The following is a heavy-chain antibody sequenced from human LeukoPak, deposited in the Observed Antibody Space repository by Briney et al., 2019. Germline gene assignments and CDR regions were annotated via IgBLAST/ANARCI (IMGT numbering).Heavy chain of an antibody. Sequence: GASVKVSCKASGYTFTSYGISWVRQAPGQGLEWMGWISAYNGNTNYAQKFQGRVTITTDESTSTAYMELSSLRSEDTAVYYCARDTWEMATGRIEYFDYWGQGTLVTVSS. J-gene: IGHJ4*02. CDR3: ARDTWEMATGRIEYFDY. CDR1: GYTFTSYG. CDR2: ISAYNGNT. V-gene: IGHV1-18*01. D-gene: IGHD5-24*01.